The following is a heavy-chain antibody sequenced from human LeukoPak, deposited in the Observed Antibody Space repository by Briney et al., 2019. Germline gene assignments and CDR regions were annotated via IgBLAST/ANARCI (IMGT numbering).Heavy chain of an antibody. Sequence: GGSLRLSCAASGFTFSSYEMNWVRQAPGKGLEWVSYISSSGSTIYYADSVKGRFTISRDNAKNSLYLQMNSLRAEDTAVYYCARDSPYNWNDYWGQGTLVTVSS. J-gene: IGHJ4*02. CDR1: GFTFSSYE. D-gene: IGHD1-1*01. V-gene: IGHV3-48*03. CDR2: ISSSGSTI. CDR3: ARDSPYNWNDY.